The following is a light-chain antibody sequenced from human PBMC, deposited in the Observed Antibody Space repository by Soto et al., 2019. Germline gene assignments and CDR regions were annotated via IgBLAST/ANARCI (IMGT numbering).Light chain of an antibody. CDR2: DDS. Sequence: SYELTQPPSVSVAPGQTARITCGGTNIGSKSVHWYQQKPGQAPVLVVYDDSDRPSGIPERFSGSNSGNTATLTISRVEAGDEADYYCQVWDSSSDHAFYVFGTGTKVTVL. J-gene: IGLJ1*01. V-gene: IGLV3-21*02. CDR1: NIGSKS. CDR3: QVWDSSSDHAFYV.